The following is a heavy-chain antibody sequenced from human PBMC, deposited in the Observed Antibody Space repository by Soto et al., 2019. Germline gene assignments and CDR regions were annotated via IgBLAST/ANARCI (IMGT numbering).Heavy chain of an antibody. V-gene: IGHV1-69*08. Sequence: QVHLVQSGAELKQPGSSVTVSCKASGGTFNTYTFSWVRQVPGQGLEWMGSVLPILGSINYAPEFQGRLSISADQSSTTVYMELSSLTSQDTATYYCGRIPRYSSPTSDPLDNWGQGTLVTVSS. D-gene: IGHD3-16*02. J-gene: IGHJ4*02. CDR1: GGTFNTYT. CDR2: VLPILGSI. CDR3: GRIPRYSSPTSDPLDN.